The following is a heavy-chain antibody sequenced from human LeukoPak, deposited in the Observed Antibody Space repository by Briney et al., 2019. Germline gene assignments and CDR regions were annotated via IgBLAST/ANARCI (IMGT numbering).Heavy chain of an antibody. D-gene: IGHD3-10*01. Sequence: ASVKVSCKASGYTFTSYGISWVRQAPGQGLEWMGWISAYNGNTNYAQKLQGRVTKTTDTSTSTAYMELRSLRSDDTAVYYCARDGEGVAISVNYWFDPWGQGTLVTVSS. CDR3: ARDGEGVAISVNYWFDP. J-gene: IGHJ5*02. CDR2: ISAYNGNT. V-gene: IGHV1-18*01. CDR1: GYTFTSYG.